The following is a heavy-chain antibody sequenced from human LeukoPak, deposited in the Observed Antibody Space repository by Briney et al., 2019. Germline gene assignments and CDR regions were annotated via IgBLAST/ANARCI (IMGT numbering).Heavy chain of an antibody. CDR3: ARQILGTTLYFDY. D-gene: IGHD1-26*01. Sequence: PSETLSLTCTVSGGSISSYYWSWIRQPPGKGLEWIGYIYYSGSTNYNPSLKSRVTISVDTSKNQFSLKLRSVTAADTAVYYCARQILGTTLYFDYCGHGNLVTVSS. V-gene: IGHV4-59*08. J-gene: IGHJ4*01. CDR2: IYYSGST. CDR1: GGSISSYY.